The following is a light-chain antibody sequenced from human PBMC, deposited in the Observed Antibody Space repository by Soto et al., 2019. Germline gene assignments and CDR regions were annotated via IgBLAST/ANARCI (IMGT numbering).Light chain of an antibody. CDR2: EVS. Sequence: QSALTQPASVSGSPGQSITISCTGTSSDVGSYNLVSWYQQHPGKAPKLIIYEVSERPSGVSHRFSGSKTGNTASLTISGLQAEDEADYSCCAYATPRRFGGGTQLTVL. CDR3: CAYATPRR. J-gene: IGLJ2*01. CDR1: SSDVGSYNL. V-gene: IGLV2-23*02.